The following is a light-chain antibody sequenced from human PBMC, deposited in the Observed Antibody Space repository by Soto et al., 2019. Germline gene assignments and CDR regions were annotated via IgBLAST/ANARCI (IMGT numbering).Light chain of an antibody. CDR2: WAS. J-gene: IGKJ5*01. CDR3: QQYYSTFIT. Sequence: DIVMTQSPDSLAVSLGERATINCKSSQSVLYRSSNKNYLSWVQQKPGQPPKLLIYWASTRESGVPDRFTGSGSGTDFTLTISSLQAEDVAVYYCQQYYSTFITFGQGTRLEIK. V-gene: IGKV4-1*01. CDR1: QSVLYRSSNKNY.